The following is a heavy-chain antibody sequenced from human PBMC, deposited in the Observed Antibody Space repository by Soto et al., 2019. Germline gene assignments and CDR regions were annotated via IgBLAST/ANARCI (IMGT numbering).Heavy chain of an antibody. D-gene: IGHD2-15*01. Sequence: QVQLQESGPGLVKPSDTLSLTCAVSGYSITTDHWWGWIRQPPGKGLEWIGYVYYSGSTYYNPSLKSRVTMSVDTSKNQFSLKLSSVPAVDTAVYYCVRNIGRGLYYFDYWGQGTLVAVSA. V-gene: IGHV4-28*01. CDR2: VYYSGST. J-gene: IGHJ4*02. CDR3: VRNIGRGLYYFDY. CDR1: GYSITTDHW.